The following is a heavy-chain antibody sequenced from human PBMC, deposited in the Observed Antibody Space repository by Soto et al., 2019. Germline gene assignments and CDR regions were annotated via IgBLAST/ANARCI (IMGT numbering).Heavy chain of an antibody. V-gene: IGHV5-10-1*01. CDR2: IDPSDSQT. D-gene: IGHD3-22*01. CDR3: ARQIYDSDTGPNFQYYFDS. J-gene: IGHJ4*02. Sequence: PGECLTSSCRRSGYSFSGYWITWVRQKPGKGLEWMGRIDPSDSQTYYSPSFRGHVTISVTKSITTVFLQWSSLRASDTAMYYCARQIYDSDTGPNFQYYFDSWGQGTPVPVSS. CDR1: GYSFSGYW.